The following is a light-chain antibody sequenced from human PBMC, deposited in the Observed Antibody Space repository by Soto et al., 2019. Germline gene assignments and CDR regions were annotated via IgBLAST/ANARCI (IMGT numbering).Light chain of an antibody. CDR1: QSVSSN. J-gene: IGKJ1*01. V-gene: IGKV3-15*01. CDR3: QQYNNWPT. CDR2: AAS. Sequence: EIVMMQSPATLSVSPGERATLSCRASQSVSSNLAWYQQKPGQAPRLLIYAASTRATGIPAMFSGSGSGTEFTLTISSLQSEDFAVYCCQQYNNWPTFGQGTKVEIK.